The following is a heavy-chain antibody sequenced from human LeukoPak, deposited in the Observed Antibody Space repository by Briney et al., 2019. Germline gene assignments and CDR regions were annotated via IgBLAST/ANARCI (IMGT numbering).Heavy chain of an antibody. D-gene: IGHD3-10*01. CDR2: IRYDGSNK. CDR3: ARARKSGGITMIRGVKDRGWFDP. CDR1: GFTFSNYG. V-gene: IGHV3-30*02. J-gene: IGHJ5*02. Sequence: PGGSLRLSCAASGFTFSNYGMYWVRQAPGKGLEWVAFIRYDGSNKSYADSVKGRFTISRDNSKNTLYLQMNSLRAEDTAVYYCARARKSGGITMIRGVKDRGWFDPWGQGTLVTVSS.